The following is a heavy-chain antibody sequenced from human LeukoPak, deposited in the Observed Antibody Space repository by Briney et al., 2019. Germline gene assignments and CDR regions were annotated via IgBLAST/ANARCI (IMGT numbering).Heavy chain of an antibody. J-gene: IGHJ4*02. V-gene: IGHV3-23*01. Sequence: GGSLRLSCAASGFTFRSYAMSWVRQAPGKGLEWVSAISGSGGSTYYADSVKGRFSISRDNSKNTLYLQMNSLRAEDTAVYYCAKLPRNWGPTYYFDYWGQGTLVTVSS. D-gene: IGHD7-27*01. CDR2: ISGSGGST. CDR1: GFTFRSYA. CDR3: AKLPRNWGPTYYFDY.